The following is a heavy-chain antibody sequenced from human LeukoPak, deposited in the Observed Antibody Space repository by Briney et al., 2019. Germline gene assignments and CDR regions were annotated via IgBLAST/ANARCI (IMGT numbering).Heavy chain of an antibody. Sequence: PGGSLTLSCAASGFTFSSYAMSWLRQAPGKGLEWVSGINDGGDSTYYADSVKGRFTISRDNSKNTLYLQMNSLRAEDTAVYYCASAGTRISFDYWGQGTLVTVSS. CDR3: ASAGTRISFDY. V-gene: IGHV3-23*01. CDR2: INDGGDST. J-gene: IGHJ4*02. CDR1: GFTFSSYA. D-gene: IGHD6-13*01.